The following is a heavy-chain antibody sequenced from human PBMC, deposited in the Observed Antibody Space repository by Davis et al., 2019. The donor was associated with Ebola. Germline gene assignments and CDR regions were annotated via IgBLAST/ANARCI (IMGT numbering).Heavy chain of an antibody. Sequence: ASVKVSCKASGGTFSSYAISWVRQAPGQGLEWMGWINPNSGGTNYAQKFQGWVTMTRDTSISTAYMELSRLRSDDTAVYYCARDSRPDGMDVWGQGTTVTVSS. CDR1: GGTFSSYA. J-gene: IGHJ6*02. CDR2: INPNSGGT. V-gene: IGHV1-2*04. D-gene: IGHD6-6*01. CDR3: ARDSRPDGMDV.